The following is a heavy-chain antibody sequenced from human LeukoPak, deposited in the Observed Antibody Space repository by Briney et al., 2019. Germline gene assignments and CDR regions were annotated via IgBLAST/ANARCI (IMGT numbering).Heavy chain of an antibody. V-gene: IGHV3-33*06. J-gene: IGHJ3*02. CDR2: IWYDGSNK. D-gene: IGHD1-26*01. CDR1: GFTFSSYG. CDR3: AKDYAWELLRWAFDI. Sequence: GGSLRLSCAASGFTFSSYGMHWVRQAPGKGLEWVAVIWYDGSNKYYADSVKGRFTISRDNSKNTLYLQMNSLRAEDTAVYYCAKDYAWELLRWAFDIWGQGTMVTVSS.